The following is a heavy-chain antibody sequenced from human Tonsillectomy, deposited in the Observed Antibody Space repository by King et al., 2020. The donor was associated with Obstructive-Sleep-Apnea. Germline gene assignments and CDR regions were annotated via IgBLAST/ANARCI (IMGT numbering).Heavy chain of an antibody. V-gene: IGHV3-30*04. CDR2: ISYDGSNK. CDR1: GFTFSSYA. D-gene: IGHD5-18*01. J-gene: IGHJ4*02. Sequence: VQLVQSGGGVVQPGRSLRLSCAASGFTFSSYAMHWVRQAPGKGLEWVAVISYDGSNKYYADSVKGRFTISRDNSKNTLYLQMNSLRAEDTAVYYCARVLEVVGSAMVGFGGYWGQGTLVTVSS. CDR3: ARVLEVVGSAMVGFGGY.